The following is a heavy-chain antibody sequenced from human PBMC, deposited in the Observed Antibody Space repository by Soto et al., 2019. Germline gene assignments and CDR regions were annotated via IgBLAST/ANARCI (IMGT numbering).Heavy chain of an antibody. CDR2: INPNSGGT. CDR3: ARLLYYVSGSSVPAYYCFGRDV. CDR1: GYTFTGYY. J-gene: IGHJ6*01. Sequence: ASVKVSCKASGYTFTGYYMHWVRQAPGQGLEWMGWINPNSGGTNYAQKFQGWVTMTRDTSISTAYMELSRLRSDDTAVYYCARLLYYVSGSSVPAYYCFGRDVWGQGNTGTV. D-gene: IGHD3-10*01. V-gene: IGHV1-2*04.